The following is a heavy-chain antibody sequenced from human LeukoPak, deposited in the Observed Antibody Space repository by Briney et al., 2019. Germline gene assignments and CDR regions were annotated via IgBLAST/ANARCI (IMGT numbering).Heavy chain of an antibody. D-gene: IGHD3-22*01. CDR3: AKDTLPNYYDSNPPAY. Sequence: GGSLRLSCAASGFTFSSYGMHWVRQAPGKGLEWVAVISYDGSNKYYADSVKGRFTISRDNSENTLYLQMNSLRAEDTAVYYCAKDTLPNYYDSNPPAYWGQGTLVTVSS. J-gene: IGHJ4*02. V-gene: IGHV3-30*18. CDR1: GFTFSSYG. CDR2: ISYDGSNK.